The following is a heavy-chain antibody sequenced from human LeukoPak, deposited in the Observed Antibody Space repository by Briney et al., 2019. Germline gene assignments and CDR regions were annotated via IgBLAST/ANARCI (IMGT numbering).Heavy chain of an antibody. J-gene: IGHJ5*02. CDR2: INHSGST. CDR3: ARGRGITFGGVSFFRKWFDP. V-gene: IGHV4-34*01. Sequence: PSETLSLTCAVYGGSFSGYYWSWIRQPPAKGLEWIGEINHSGSTNYNPSLKSRVTISVDTSKNQFSLKLSSVTAADTAVYYCARGRGITFGGVSFFRKWFDPWGQGTLVTVSS. CDR1: GGSFSGYY. D-gene: IGHD3-16*01.